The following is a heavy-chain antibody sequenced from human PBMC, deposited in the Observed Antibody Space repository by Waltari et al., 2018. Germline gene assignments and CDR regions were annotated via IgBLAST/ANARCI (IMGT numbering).Heavy chain of an antibody. CDR3: ARHGNLDWSGAFDI. Sequence: QLQLQESGPGLVKPSETLSLTCTVSGGSISSSSYYWGWIRQPPGKGLEWIGSIYYSGGTYSYPSNKIRVTMSVDTSKTHGSLKLGSVTAGDTAVYSCARHGNLDWSGAFDIWGQGTMVTVSS. D-gene: IGHD3-9*01. V-gene: IGHV4-39*01. CDR2: IYYSGGT. J-gene: IGHJ3*02. CDR1: GGSISSSSYY.